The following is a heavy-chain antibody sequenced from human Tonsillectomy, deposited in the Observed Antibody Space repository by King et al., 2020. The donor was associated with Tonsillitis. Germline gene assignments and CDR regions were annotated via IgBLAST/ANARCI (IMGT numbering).Heavy chain of an antibody. CDR3: ARYRGSSGPLSYFDY. D-gene: IGHD6-19*01. V-gene: IGHV5-10-1*03. CDR2: NDPSDSYT. Sequence: QLVQSGAEVKKPGESLRISCKGSGYSFTSSWISWVRQMPGKGLEWMGRNDPSDSYTNYSPSFQGHVTISADKSISTAYLQWSSLKASDTAMYYCARYRGSSGPLSYFDYWGQGTLVTVSS. CDR1: GYSFTSSW. J-gene: IGHJ4*02.